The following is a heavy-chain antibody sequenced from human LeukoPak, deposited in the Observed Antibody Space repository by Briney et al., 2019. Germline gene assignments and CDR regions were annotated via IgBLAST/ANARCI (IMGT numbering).Heavy chain of an antibody. J-gene: IGHJ6*02. CDR2: IFHSGST. Sequence: PSETLSLTCAVFGGSISSIKWWSWVRQPPGKGLEWIGEIFHSGSTNYNPSLKSRVTISVDKSKNQFSLKLSSVTAADTAVYYCARKDYYYYIMDVWGQGTTVTVCS. CDR1: GGSISSIKW. CDR3: ARKDYYYYIMDV. V-gene: IGHV4-4*02.